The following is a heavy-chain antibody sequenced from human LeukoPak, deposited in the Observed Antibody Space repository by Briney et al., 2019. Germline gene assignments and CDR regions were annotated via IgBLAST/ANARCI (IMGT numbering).Heavy chain of an antibody. CDR1: GFTFSDYG. J-gene: IGHJ4*02. CDR2: IRYDGSNK. V-gene: IGHV3-30*02. Sequence: GGSLRLSCAASGFTFSDYGIHWVRQAPGKGLEWVAFIRYDGSNKYYAESVKGRFTISRDNSKNTVYMQMNSLRADDKAVYYCAKEGTASKPSDLDYWGQGTLVTVSS. CDR3: AKEGTASKPSDLDY. D-gene: IGHD1/OR15-1a*01.